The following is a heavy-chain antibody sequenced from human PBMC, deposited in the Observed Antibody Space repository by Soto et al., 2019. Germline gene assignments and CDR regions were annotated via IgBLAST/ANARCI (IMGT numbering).Heavy chain of an antibody. J-gene: IGHJ4*02. CDR3: ERPTYYYDSSGPPAY. CDR1: GFTFRSYV. V-gene: IGHV3-48*01. D-gene: IGHD3-22*01. Sequence: GGSLRLSCAASGFTFRSYVMNWVRQAPGKGLEWVSYISSSSSTIFYTDSVKGRFTVSRDNAKNSLYLQMNSLRAEDTAVYYCERPTYYYDSSGPPAYWGQGTLVTVSS. CDR2: ISSSSSTI.